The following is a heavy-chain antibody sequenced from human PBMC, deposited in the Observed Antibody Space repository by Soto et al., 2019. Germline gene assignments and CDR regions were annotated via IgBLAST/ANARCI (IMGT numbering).Heavy chain of an antibody. Sequence: QGQLLQSGDEVKKPGASVRVSCRAPGYAFTSYGISWVRQAPGQGLEWVSGISTYNGKRETAQKFQGRATMTLDTSTDTAHMELGDLTSADTAVYYCARGRIVASIHEDFEIWGQGTMVAVSS. J-gene: IGHJ3*02. CDR2: ISTYNGKR. CDR1: GYAFTSYG. CDR3: ARGRIVASIHEDFEI. D-gene: IGHD2-21*01. V-gene: IGHV1-18*01.